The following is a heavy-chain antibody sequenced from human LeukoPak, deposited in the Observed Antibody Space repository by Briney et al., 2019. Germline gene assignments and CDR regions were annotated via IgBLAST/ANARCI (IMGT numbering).Heavy chain of an antibody. Sequence: GGSLRLSCAASGFSFSSYSMTWVRHAPGKGLEWVSAISSSSSYIYYADSVKGRFTISRDNAKNSLYLQMNSLRAEDTAVYYCARGLYDQDAFDIWGQGTMVTVSS. CDR3: ARGLYDQDAFDI. D-gene: IGHD3-22*01. J-gene: IGHJ3*02. V-gene: IGHV3-21*01. CDR2: ISSSSSYI. CDR1: GFSFSSYS.